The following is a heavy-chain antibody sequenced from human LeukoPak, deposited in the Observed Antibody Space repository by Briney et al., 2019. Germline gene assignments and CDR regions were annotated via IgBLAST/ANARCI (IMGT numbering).Heavy chain of an antibody. V-gene: IGHV3-15*01. CDR1: GFTFSNAW. D-gene: IGHD1-26*01. J-gene: IGHJ4*02. Sequence: GGSLRLSCAASGFTFSNAWMSWVRQAPGKGLEWDGRIKSKTDGGTTDYASPVKGRFTISRDDSKNTLYLRMNSLKTEDTAVYYCTTDIVGTAWGQGTLVTVSS. CDR3: TTDIVGTA. CDR2: IKSKTDGGTT.